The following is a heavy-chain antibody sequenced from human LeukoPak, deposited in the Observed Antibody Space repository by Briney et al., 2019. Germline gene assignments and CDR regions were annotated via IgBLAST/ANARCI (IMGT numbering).Heavy chain of an antibody. J-gene: IGHJ5*02. CDR2: INHSGST. D-gene: IGHD6-13*01. CDR3: ARDGSSWKYNWFDP. CDR1: GGSFSGYY. Sequence: SETLSLTCAVYGGSFSGYYWSWIRQPPGKGLEWIGEINHSGSTNYNPSLKSRVTISVDTSKNQFSLKLSSVTAADTAVYYCARDGSSWKYNWFDPWGQGTLVTVSS. V-gene: IGHV4-34*09.